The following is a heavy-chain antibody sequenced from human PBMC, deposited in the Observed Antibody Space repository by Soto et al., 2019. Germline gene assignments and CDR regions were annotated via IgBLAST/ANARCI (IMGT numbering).Heavy chain of an antibody. CDR3: ARSSSGLDY. CDR1: GFTFSSYG. V-gene: IGHV3-33*01. Sequence: QVQLVESGGGVVQPGRSLRLSCAASGFTFSSYGMHWVRQAPGKGLEWVAVIRYDGSNKYYADSVKGRFTISRDNSKNTLYLQMNSLRAEDTAVYYCARSSSGLDYWGQGTLVTVSS. CDR2: IRYDGSNK. D-gene: IGHD6-19*01. J-gene: IGHJ4*02.